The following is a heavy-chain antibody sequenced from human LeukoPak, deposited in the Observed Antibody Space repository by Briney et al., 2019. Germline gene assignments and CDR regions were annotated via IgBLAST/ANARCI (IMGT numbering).Heavy chain of an antibody. V-gene: IGHV5-51*01. CDR2: IYPGDFDI. Sequence: GESLKISCQASGYSFTTYWIGWVRQMPGKGLEWMGIIYPGDFDIRYSPSFQGQVTFSTDKSISAAYLQWNSLKASDTAMYHCARLALDGGNYFDYWGQGTLVSVSS. CDR3: ARLALDGGNYFDY. CDR1: GYSFTTYW. J-gene: IGHJ4*02. D-gene: IGHD3-16*01.